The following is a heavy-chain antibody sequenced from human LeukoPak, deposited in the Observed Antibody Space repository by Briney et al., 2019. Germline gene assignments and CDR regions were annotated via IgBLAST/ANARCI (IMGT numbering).Heavy chain of an antibody. CDR3: ARDDYDDSSAIFDY. D-gene: IGHD3-22*01. Sequence: SETLSLTCTVSGGSISSYYWSWIRQPPGKGLEWIGYIYYSGSTNYNPSLKSRVTISLDTSKNQFSLKLSSVTAADAAVYYCARDDYDDSSAIFDYWGQGTLVTVSS. CDR1: GGSISSYY. CDR2: IYYSGST. V-gene: IGHV4-59*01. J-gene: IGHJ4*02.